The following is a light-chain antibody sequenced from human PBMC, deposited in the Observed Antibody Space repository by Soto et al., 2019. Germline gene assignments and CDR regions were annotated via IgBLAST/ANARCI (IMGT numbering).Light chain of an antibody. V-gene: IGKV3-20*01. CDR2: GAS. J-gene: IGKJ4*01. CDR3: QQYGSSPLT. Sequence: EIVLTQSPGTLSLSPGERATLSCRASQSVSRSYLAWYQQKPGQAPRLLIYGASSRATGIPDRFSGGGSGTDFTLTISRLEPEDFAVYYCQQYGSSPLTFGGGTKVEIK. CDR1: QSVSRSY.